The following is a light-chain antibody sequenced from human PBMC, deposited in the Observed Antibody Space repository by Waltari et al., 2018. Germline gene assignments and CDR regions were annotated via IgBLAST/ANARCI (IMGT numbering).Light chain of an antibody. CDR1: QSVTSIS. CDR2: GTS. CDR3: QQYDGEVLT. J-gene: IGKJ4*01. V-gene: IGKV3-20*01. Sequence: EIVLTQSPGTLSLSPGERATLSCRASQSVTSISLNWYQQKLGQAPRLLIYGTSSRATGIPDRVSGSGSGTDFTLTISRLEPEDFAVYYCQQYDGEVLTFGGGTKVEI.